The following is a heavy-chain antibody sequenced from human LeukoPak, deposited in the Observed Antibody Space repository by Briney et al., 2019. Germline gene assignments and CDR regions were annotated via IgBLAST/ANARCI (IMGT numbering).Heavy chain of an antibody. Sequence: SETLSLTCTVSGGSISSYYWSWIRPPPGKGLERIGYIYYSGSTNYNPSPKRRVTISVDTSKNQFSLKLSSVTAADTAVYYCARQFYDAFDIWGQGTMVTVSS. CDR3: ARQFYDAFDI. V-gene: IGHV4-59*01. CDR2: IYYSGST. CDR1: GGSISSYY. J-gene: IGHJ3*02.